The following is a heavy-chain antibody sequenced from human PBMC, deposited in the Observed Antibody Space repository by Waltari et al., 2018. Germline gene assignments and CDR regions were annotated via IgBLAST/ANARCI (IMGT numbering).Heavy chain of an antibody. Sequence: QVQLVQSGAEVKKPGASVTVSCKTSGYTFTSYGINWVRQAPGQGLEWMGWISGYNGNTNYAQKLQGRVTMTTDTSTSTAYMELRSLRSDDTAVYYCARDGPYCSGGGCLDYWGQGTLVTVSS. V-gene: IGHV1-18*01. CDR2: ISGYNGNT. CDR1: GYTFTSYG. J-gene: IGHJ4*02. CDR3: ARDGPYCSGGGCLDY. D-gene: IGHD2-15*01.